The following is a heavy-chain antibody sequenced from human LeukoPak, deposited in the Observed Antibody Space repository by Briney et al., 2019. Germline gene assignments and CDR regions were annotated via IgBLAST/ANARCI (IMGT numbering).Heavy chain of an antibody. CDR3: ARDGYCSSISCSDAFDI. D-gene: IGHD2-2*01. V-gene: IGHV4-34*01. CDR2: INHSGST. CDR1: GGSFSGYY. J-gene: IGHJ3*02. Sequence: SETLSLTCAVYGGSFSGYYWSWIRQPPGKGLEWIGEINHSGSTNYNPSLKSRVTISVDTSKNQFSLKLSSVTAADTAVYYCARDGYCSSISCSDAFDIWGQGTMVTVSS.